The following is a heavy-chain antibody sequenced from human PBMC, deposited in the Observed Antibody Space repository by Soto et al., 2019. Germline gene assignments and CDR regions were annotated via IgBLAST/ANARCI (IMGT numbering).Heavy chain of an antibody. CDR3: ARQDVVVQRAIPEFDP. CDR2: ISAYNGNT. Sequence: QVQLVQSGAEVKKPGASVKVSCKASGYTFNMYGITWARQAPGQGLEWMGWISAYNGNTNYAQKFQGRVTMTTDTSTSTAYMELRSLRSDDTAVYYCARQDVVVQRAIPEFDPWGQGTLVTVSS. V-gene: IGHV1-18*04. D-gene: IGHD2-2*02. J-gene: IGHJ5*02. CDR1: GYTFNMYG.